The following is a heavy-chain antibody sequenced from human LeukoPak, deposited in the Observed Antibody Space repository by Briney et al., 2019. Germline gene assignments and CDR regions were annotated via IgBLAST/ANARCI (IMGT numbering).Heavy chain of an antibody. CDR3: ARDPYSGNYGNYYYYYMGV. J-gene: IGHJ6*03. CDR2: ISSSGSTI. Sequence: PGGSLRLSCAASGFTFSSYEMNWVRQAPGKGLEWVSYISSSGSTIYYADSVKGRFTISRDNAKNSLYLQMDSLGPEDTAVYYCARDPYSGNYGNYYYYYMGVWGKGTTVTISS. V-gene: IGHV3-48*03. CDR1: GFTFSSYE. D-gene: IGHD1-26*01.